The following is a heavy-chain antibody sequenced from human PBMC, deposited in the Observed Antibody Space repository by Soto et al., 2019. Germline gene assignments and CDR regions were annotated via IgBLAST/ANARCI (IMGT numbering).Heavy chain of an antibody. V-gene: IGHV4-59*01. CDR3: AQSTGWPGFDY. J-gene: IGHJ4*02. CDR1: GASISNYY. Sequence: QMQLQESGPGLVKPSETMSLTCTASGASISNYYWNWIRQPPGKGLEWIGHIYNDESTNYNPSLKSRVTISVDTSKSQFSLKVWSVTAADTAVYYCAQSTGWPGFDYWGQGILVTVSS. D-gene: IGHD6-19*01. CDR2: IYNDEST.